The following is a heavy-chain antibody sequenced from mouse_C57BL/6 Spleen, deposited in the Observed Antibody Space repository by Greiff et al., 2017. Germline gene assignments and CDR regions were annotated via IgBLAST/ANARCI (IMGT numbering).Heavy chain of an antibody. CDR1: GYTFTSYW. CDR3: ARGLTGYFDY. D-gene: IGHD4-1*01. Sequence: QVQLQQPGAELVMPGASVKLSCKASGYTFTSYWMHWVKQRPGQGLEWIGVIDPYDSCTNYNQKFKGKATLTVDKSSSTAYMQLSSLTSEDSAVXYCARGLTGYFDYWGQGTTLTVSS. V-gene: IGHV1-69*01. CDR2: IDPYDSCT. J-gene: IGHJ2*01.